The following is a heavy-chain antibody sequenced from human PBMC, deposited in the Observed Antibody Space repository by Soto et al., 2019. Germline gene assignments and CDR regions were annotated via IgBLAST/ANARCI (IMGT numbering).Heavy chain of an antibody. Sequence: QVPLVQSGAEVKSPGSAVKVSCQVSGAGDTFSNYGLNWVRQAPGQRLEWMGGTIPAFGTANYAEKFQGRVTITADTSTTTAYMELSSLRSDDTAVYYCWRHDKTALPPLDSWGQGTLVSVSS. CDR1: GAGDTFSNYG. D-gene: IGHD1-1*01. V-gene: IGHV1-69*06. CDR3: WRHDKTALPPLDS. J-gene: IGHJ4*02. CDR2: TIPAFGTA.